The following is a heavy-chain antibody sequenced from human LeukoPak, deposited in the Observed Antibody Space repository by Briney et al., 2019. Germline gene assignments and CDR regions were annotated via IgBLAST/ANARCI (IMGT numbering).Heavy chain of an antibody. J-gene: IGHJ4*02. CDR3: ARGHGFGKLFFDS. V-gene: IGHV1-2*02. CDR2: INPNSGGP. Sequence: ASVKVSCKASGYTFTGYYLHGVRQAPGQGLEGMGWINPNSGGPNYAQKFQGRVTMTRDTSISTAYMEPSRLRSDDPAVYYCARGHGFGKLFFDSWGQGTLSPSPQ. CDR1: GYTFTGYY. D-gene: IGHD3-10*01.